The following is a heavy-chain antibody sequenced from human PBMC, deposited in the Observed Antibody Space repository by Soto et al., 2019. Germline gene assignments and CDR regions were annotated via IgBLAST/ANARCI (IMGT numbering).Heavy chain of an antibody. CDR3: ARDPDYYGSGSYYDWYFDL. V-gene: IGHV3-33*01. D-gene: IGHD3-10*01. CDR2: IWYDGSNK. J-gene: IGHJ2*01. CDR1: GFTFSSYG. Sequence: QVQLVESGGGVVQPGRSLRLSCAASGFTFSSYGMHWVRQAPGKGLEWVAVIWYDGSNKYYADSVKGRFTISRDNSKNTLYLQMNSLRAEDTAVYYCARDPDYYGSGSYYDWYFDLWGRGTLVTVSS.